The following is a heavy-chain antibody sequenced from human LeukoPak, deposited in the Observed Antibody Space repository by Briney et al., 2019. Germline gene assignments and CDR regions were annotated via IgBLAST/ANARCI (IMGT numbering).Heavy chain of an antibody. CDR2: INPGNSGI. Sequence: GESLKISCKHSGYNFAYQWIGWVRQMPGKGLEWMGIINPGNSGIVYTPSFQGQVSFSADRSTSTVFLQWGSLKASDSAMYYCSTRAFSDTSPVAWGQGTLVTVSS. D-gene: IGHD3-22*01. J-gene: IGHJ5*02. CDR3: STRAFSDTSPVA. CDR1: GYNFAYQW. V-gene: IGHV5-51*01.